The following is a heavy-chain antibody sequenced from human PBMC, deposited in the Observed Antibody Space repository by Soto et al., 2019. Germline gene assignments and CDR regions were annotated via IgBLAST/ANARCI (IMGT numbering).Heavy chain of an antibody. J-gene: IGHJ6*03. CDR3: AMGTMDV. Sequence: EVHLVESGGGLVQPGGSLRLSCAASGFTFRTYWMQWVRQAPGKGLVWVSRIDNDGSSTNYADSVKGRFTISRDNAKDTLYLQMNSLRAEDTAVYYCAMGTMDVWGKGTTVTVS. CDR2: IDNDGSST. V-gene: IGHV3-74*02. CDR1: GFTFRTYW. D-gene: IGHD7-27*01.